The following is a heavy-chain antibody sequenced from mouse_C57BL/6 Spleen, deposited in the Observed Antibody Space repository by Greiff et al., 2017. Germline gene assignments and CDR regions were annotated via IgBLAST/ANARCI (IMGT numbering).Heavy chain of an antibody. Sequence: QVQLQQPGAELVKPGASVKLSCKASGYTFTSYWMHWVKQRPGRGLEWIGRIEPNSGGTKYNEKFKSKATLTVDKPSSTAYMQLSSLTSEDSAVYYCARGGDYYYGSGYFDYWGQGTTLTVSS. D-gene: IGHD1-1*01. J-gene: IGHJ2*01. CDR1: GYTFTSYW. CDR2: IEPNSGGT. V-gene: IGHV1-72*01. CDR3: ARGGDYYYGSGYFDY.